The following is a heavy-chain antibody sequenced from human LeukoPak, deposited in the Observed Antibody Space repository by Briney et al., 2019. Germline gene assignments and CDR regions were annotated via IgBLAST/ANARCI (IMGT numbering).Heavy chain of an antibody. CDR1: GFTFSSYA. CDR3: AKDQSYSSGWYPYYFDY. D-gene: IGHD6-19*01. CDR2: ISGSGGST. Sequence: PGGSLRLSCAASGFTFSSYAMTWVRQAPGKGLEWVSGISGSGGSTYYADSVKGRFTISRDNSKNTLYLQMNSLRAEDTAVYYCAKDQSYSSGWYPYYFDYWGQGTLVTASS. V-gene: IGHV3-23*01. J-gene: IGHJ4*02.